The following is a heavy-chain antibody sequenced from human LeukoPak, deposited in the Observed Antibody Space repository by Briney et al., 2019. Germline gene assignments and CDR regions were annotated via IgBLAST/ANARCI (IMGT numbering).Heavy chain of an antibody. CDR2: IYSGGNT. Sequence: PGGSLRLSCTVSGFTVSSNSWSWVRQAPGKGLEWVSFIYSGGNTHYSDSVKGRFTISRDNSKNTLYLQMNSLRAEDTALYYCSNGRTSSGTLQHDYWGQGTLVTVSS. J-gene: IGHJ4*02. V-gene: IGHV3-53*01. CDR1: GFTVSSNS. D-gene: IGHD6-19*01. CDR3: SNGRTSSGTLQHDY.